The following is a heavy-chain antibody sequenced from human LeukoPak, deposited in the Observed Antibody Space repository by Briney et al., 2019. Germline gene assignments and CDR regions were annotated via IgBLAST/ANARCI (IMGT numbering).Heavy chain of an antibody. CDR2: IYYSGST. CDR1: GYSISSGYY. Sequence: SETLSLTCTVSGYSISSGYYWGWIRQPPGKGLEWIGSIYYSGSTYYNPSLKSRVTISVDTSKNQFSLKLSSVTAADTAVYYCRGVVAGTVYYYYMDVWGKGTTVTVSS. D-gene: IGHD6-19*01. J-gene: IGHJ6*03. CDR3: RGVVAGTVYYYYMDV. V-gene: IGHV4-38-2*02.